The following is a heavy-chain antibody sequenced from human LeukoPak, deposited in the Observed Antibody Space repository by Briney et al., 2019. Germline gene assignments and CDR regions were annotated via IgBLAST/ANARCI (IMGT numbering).Heavy chain of an antibody. CDR1: GGTFSSYA. CDR3: ARPSNGLDYYDGEADAFDI. J-gene: IGHJ3*02. V-gene: IGHV1-18*01. D-gene: IGHD3-22*01. CDR2: ISAYNGNT. Sequence: ASVKVSCKASGGTFSSYAISWVRQAPGQGLEWMGWISAYNGNTNYAQKLQGRVTMTTDTSTSTAYMELRSLRSDDTAVYYCARPSNGLDYYDGEADAFDIWGQGTMVTVSS.